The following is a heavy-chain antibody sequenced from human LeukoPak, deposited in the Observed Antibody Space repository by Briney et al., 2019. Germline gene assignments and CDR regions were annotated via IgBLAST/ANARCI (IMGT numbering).Heavy chain of an antibody. V-gene: IGHV1-46*01. D-gene: IGHD3-10*01. J-gene: IGHJ6*03. CDR2: INPSSGST. CDR3: ARERYYYGSGSPNMDV. CDR1: GYTFTSYY. Sequence: ASVKVSCKASGYTFTSYYMHWVRQAPGQGLEWMGIINPSSGSTSYAQKFQGRVTMTRDMSTSTVYMELSSLRSEDTAVYYCARERYYYGSGSPNMDVWGKGTTVTISS.